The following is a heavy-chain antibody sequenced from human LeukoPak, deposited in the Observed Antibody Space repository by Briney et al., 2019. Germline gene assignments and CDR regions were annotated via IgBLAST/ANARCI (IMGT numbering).Heavy chain of an antibody. CDR2: IYYSGST. CDR1: GGSISSYY. Sequence: SETLSLTCTVSGGSISSYYWSWLRQPPGKGLEWIGYIYYSGSTNYNPSLKSRVTISVDTSKNQFSLKLSSVTAADTAVYYCARDRYYYAHWGQGTLVTVSS. CDR3: ARDRYYYAH. V-gene: IGHV4-59*01. D-gene: IGHD1-14*01. J-gene: IGHJ4*02.